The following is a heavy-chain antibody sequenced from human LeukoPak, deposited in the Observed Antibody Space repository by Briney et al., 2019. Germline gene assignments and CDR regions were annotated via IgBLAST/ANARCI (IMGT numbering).Heavy chain of an antibody. CDR2: ISGSGGST. CDR1: GFTFSSYA. CDR3: AKDHYYDSSGYYYGDAFDI. V-gene: IGHV3-23*01. Sequence: GGSLRLSCAASGFTFSSYAMSWVRQAPGKGLEWVSAISGSGGSTYYADSVKGRFTISRDNSKNTLYLQMNSLRAEDTAVYYCAKDHYYDSSGYYYGDAFDIWGQGTMVTVSS. J-gene: IGHJ3*02. D-gene: IGHD3-22*01.